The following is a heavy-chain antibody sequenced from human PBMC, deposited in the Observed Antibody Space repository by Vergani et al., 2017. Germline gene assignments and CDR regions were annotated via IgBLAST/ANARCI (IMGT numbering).Heavy chain of an antibody. J-gene: IGHJ4*02. CDR1: GGSISSYY. CDR2: IYYSGSN. D-gene: IGHD4-17*01. Sequence: QVQLQESGPGLVKPSETLSLTCTVSGGSISSYYWSWIRQPPGKGLEWIGYIYYSGSNNYNPSLKSRVTISVDTSKNQFSLKLSSVTAADTAVYYCASFPMTTVTSELVGWGQGTLVTVSS. V-gene: IGHV4-59*01. CDR3: ASFPMTTVTSELVG.